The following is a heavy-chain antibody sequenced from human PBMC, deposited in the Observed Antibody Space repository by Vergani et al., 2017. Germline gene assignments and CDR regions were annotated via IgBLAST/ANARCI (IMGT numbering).Heavy chain of an antibody. CDR1: GFTFSSYW. CDR2: IKQDGSEK. D-gene: IGHD3-3*01. V-gene: IGHV3-7*01. CDR3: ARDRSSRRITIFGVVTGMDV. J-gene: IGHJ6*04. Sequence: EVQLVESGGGLVQPGGSLRLSCAASGFTFSSYWMSWVRQAPGKGLEWVANIKQDGSEKYYVDSVKGRFTISRDNAKNSLYLQMNSLIAEDTAVYYCARDRSSRRITIFGVVTGMDVWGKGTTVTVSS.